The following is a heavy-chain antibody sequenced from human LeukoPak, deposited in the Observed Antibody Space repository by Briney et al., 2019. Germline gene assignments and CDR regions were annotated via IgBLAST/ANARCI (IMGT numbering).Heavy chain of an antibody. CDR3: ARETTQKGAHYMDV. CDR2: IYYSWST. CDR1: GGSISSYY. V-gene: IGHV4-59*01. J-gene: IGHJ6*03. D-gene: IGHD1-14*01. Sequence: SETLSLTCTVSGGSISSYYWSWIRQPPGKGLEWIGYIYYSWSTNYKSSLKSRVTISVDTSKNQVSLKLSSVTAADTAVYYCARETTQKGAHYMDVWGKGTTVTISS.